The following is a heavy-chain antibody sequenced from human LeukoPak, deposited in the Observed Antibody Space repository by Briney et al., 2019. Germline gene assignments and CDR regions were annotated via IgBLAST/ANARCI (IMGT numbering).Heavy chain of an antibody. CDR3: AKGSVPIISSSYFDY. V-gene: IGHV3-23*01. Sequence: GGSLRLSCAASGFTFRSYAMNWVRQAPGKGLEWVSVISGSGTNTYYADSVKGRFTISRDNSKNTLFLQMHSLRAEDTAVYYFAKGSVPIISSSYFDYWGQGTLVTVSS. CDR1: GFTFRSYA. D-gene: IGHD6-13*01. CDR2: ISGSGTNT. J-gene: IGHJ4*02.